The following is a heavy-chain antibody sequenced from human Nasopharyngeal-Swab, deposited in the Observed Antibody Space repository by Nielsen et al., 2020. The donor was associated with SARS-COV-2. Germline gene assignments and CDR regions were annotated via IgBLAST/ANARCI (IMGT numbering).Heavy chain of an antibody. Sequence: RQGPGKGLEWVGYIYYSGSTNYNPSLKSRVTISVDTSKNQFSLKLSSVTAADTAVYYCARERTDGYNVSFDPYNWFDPWGQGTLVTVSS. CDR2: IYYSGST. J-gene: IGHJ5*02. V-gene: IGHV4-59*01. CDR3: ARERTDGYNVSFDPYNWFDP. D-gene: IGHD5-24*01.